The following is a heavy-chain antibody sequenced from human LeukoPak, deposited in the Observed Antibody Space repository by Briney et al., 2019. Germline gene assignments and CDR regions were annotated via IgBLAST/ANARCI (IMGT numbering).Heavy chain of an antibody. CDR2: ISGSADNT. V-gene: IGHV3-23*01. CDR3: AKEGPRGLAFDI. CDR1: GFTFSDYY. J-gene: IGHJ3*02. Sequence: GGSLRLSCAASGFTFSDYYMSWIRQAPGKGLEWVSGISGSADNTNYADSVKGQFAISRDNSENTLYLQMNSLRAEDTAVYYCAKEGPRGLAFDIWGQGTMVTVSS.